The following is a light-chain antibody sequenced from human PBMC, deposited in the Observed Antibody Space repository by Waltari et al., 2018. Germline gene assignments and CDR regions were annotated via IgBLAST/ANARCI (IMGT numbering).Light chain of an antibody. J-gene: IGKJ2*01. V-gene: IGKV1-17*01. CDR2: AAN. CDR3: LQHNSYPYT. Sequence: QMTQSPSSLTASVGDTVTITCRASQGGGRYVNWFQQKPGKAPKLLIYAANSLSSGVPSRFSGSGFGTEFTLTVNSLQPEDVATYYCLQHNSYPYTFGQGTKVEIK. CDR1: QGGGRY.